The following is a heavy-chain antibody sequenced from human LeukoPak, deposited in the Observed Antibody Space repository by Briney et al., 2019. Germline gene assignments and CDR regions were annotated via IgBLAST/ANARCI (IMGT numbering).Heavy chain of an antibody. Sequence: SETLSLTCTVSGYSISSGYYWGWIRRPPGKGLEWIGSIYHSGSTNCNPSLKSRVTMSVDTSKNQFSLKLNSVTAADTAVYYCAKEGMIGGVIDYWGQGALATVSS. CDR1: GYSISSGYY. J-gene: IGHJ4*02. CDR3: AKEGMIGGVIDY. V-gene: IGHV4-38-2*02. CDR2: IYHSGST. D-gene: IGHD3-16*01.